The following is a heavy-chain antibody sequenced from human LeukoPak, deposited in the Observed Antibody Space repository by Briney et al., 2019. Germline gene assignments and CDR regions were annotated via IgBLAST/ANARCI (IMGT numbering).Heavy chain of an antibody. CDR2: IYPGDSDP. Sequence: GESLKISCKGSGYTFTTYWIAWVRQMPGKGLEWMGIIYPGDSDPRYSPSFQGQVTISADKSISTAYLQWSSLEASDSAMYYCVRHGLGSSWFGFDYWGQGTLATVSS. J-gene: IGHJ4*02. CDR3: VRHGLGSSWFGFDY. CDR1: GYTFTTYW. D-gene: IGHD6-13*01. V-gene: IGHV5-51*01.